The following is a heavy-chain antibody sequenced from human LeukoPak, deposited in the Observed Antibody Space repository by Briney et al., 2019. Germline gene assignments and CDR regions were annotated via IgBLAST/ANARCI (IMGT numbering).Heavy chain of an antibody. CDR2: ISAYNGNT. V-gene: IGHV1-18*01. J-gene: IGHJ6*02. CDR1: GYTFTSYG. CDR3: ARDSSGWYRRDYDGMDV. D-gene: IGHD6-19*01. Sequence: ASVKVSCKASGYTFTSYGISWVRQAPGQGLEWMGWISAYNGNTNYAQKLQGRVTITADKSTSTAYMELSSLRSEDTAVYYCARDSSGWYRRDYDGMDVWGQGTTVTVSS.